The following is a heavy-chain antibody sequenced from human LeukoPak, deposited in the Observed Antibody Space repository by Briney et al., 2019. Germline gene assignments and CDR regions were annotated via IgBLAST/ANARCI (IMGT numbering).Heavy chain of an antibody. J-gene: IGHJ6*03. Sequence: GGSLRLSCAASGFTFSSYAMHWVRQAPGKGLEWVAVISYDGSNKYYADSVKGRFTISRDNSKNTLYLQMNSLRAEDTAVYYCAKGASGYDYAWDYYYMDVWGKGTTVTISS. V-gene: IGHV3-30*04. CDR1: GFTFSSYA. D-gene: IGHD5-12*01. CDR3: AKGASGYDYAWDYYYMDV. CDR2: ISYDGSNK.